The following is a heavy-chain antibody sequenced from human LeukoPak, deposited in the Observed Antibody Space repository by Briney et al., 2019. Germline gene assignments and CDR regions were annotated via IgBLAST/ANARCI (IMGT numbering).Heavy chain of an antibody. CDR2: IYYSGST. V-gene: IGHV4-61*01. J-gene: IGHJ6*04. Sequence: PSETLSLTCTVSGGSVSSGSYYWSWIRQPPGKGLEWIGYIYYSGSTNYNPSLKSRVTISVDTSKNQFSLKLSSVTAADTAVYYCARGRDTAMAPRYYYGMDVWGKGTTVTVSS. CDR1: GGSVSSGSYY. D-gene: IGHD5-18*01. CDR3: ARGRDTAMAPRYYYGMDV.